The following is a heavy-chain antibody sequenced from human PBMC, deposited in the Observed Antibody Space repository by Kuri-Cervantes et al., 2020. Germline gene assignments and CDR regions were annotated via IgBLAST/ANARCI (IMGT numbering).Heavy chain of an antibody. Sequence: GGSLRLSCAASGFTIISYAMSWVRQAPGKGLEWVSAISGSGGSTYYADSVKGRFTISRDNSKNTLYLQMNSLRAEDTAVYYCAKDFLIAVAGIGGYFDYWGQGTLVTVSS. CDR1: GFTIISYA. CDR2: ISGSGGST. CDR3: AKDFLIAVAGIGGYFDY. D-gene: IGHD6-19*01. J-gene: IGHJ4*02. V-gene: IGHV3-23*01.